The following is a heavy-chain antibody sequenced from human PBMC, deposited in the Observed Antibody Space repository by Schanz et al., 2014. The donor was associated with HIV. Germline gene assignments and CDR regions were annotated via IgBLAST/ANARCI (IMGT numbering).Heavy chain of an antibody. D-gene: IGHD3-22*01. V-gene: IGHV3-23*01. CDR3: AKPEYDSRGNSQSHFDS. CDR1: GFTFSNFA. CDR2: ISGSGVST. J-gene: IGHJ4*02. Sequence: EVQMLESGGDLVKPGGSLRLSCTASGFTFSNFAMSWVRQAPGKGLEWVSSISGSGVSTFYACSVKGRFAISRDKSKNTLYLQMNSLRTEDTAVYYCAKPEYDSRGNSQSHFDSWGQGTLVTVSS.